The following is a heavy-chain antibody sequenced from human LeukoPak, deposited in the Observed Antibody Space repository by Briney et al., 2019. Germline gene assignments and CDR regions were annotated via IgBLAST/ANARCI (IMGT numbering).Heavy chain of an antibody. Sequence: GGSLRLSCAASGFTFSGSAMHWVRQASGKGLEWVGRIGSKANSYATAYAASVKGRFTISRDDSKNTAYLQMNSLKTEDTAVYYCTRLGPLDVWGKGTTVTVSS. CDR3: TRLGPLDV. CDR1: GFTFSGSA. V-gene: IGHV3-73*01. J-gene: IGHJ6*04. CDR2: IGSKANSYAT.